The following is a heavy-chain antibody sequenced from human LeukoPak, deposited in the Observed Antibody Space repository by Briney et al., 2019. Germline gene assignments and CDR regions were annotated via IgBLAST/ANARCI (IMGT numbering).Heavy chain of an antibody. J-gene: IGHJ6*03. CDR1: GFIFSNYG. CDR2: IRYDGSNN. CDR3: ARVDSYDFWRGYYYYMDV. D-gene: IGHD3-3*01. Sequence: GGSLRLSCAASGFIFSNYGMHWVRQAPGKGLEWVAFIRYDGSNNYYADFVKGRFTISRDNAKNSVDLQMDSLRVEDTAIYYCARVDSYDFWRGYYYYMDVWGRGTTVTVSS. V-gene: IGHV3-30*02.